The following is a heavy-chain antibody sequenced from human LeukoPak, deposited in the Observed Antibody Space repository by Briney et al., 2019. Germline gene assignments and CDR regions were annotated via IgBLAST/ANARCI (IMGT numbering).Heavy chain of an antibody. V-gene: IGHV3-30*02. D-gene: IGHD3-10*01. Sequence: GGSLRLSCAASGFTFSGYGMHWVRQAPGKGLEWVAFIRYDESNKYYADSVKGRFTISRDISKNRLHLQMNSLRAEDTAVYYCAKRPPYGSGSYFDYWGQGTLVTVSS. J-gene: IGHJ4*02. CDR1: GFTFSGYG. CDR2: IRYDESNK. CDR3: AKRPPYGSGSYFDY.